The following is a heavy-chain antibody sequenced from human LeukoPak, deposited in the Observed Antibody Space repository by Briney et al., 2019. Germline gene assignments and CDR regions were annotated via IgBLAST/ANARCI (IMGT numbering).Heavy chain of an antibody. CDR1: GYSFTNYW. D-gene: IGHD4-17*01. CDR3: ARLKYGDYEPFDY. CDR2: IYSADSNT. J-gene: IGHJ4*02. V-gene: IGHV5-51*01. Sequence: GGSLRLSCQGSGYSFTNYWIASVRQMSGKGLEFMGFIYSADSNTRYSPSFQGQVPISADKSISTAYLQWSSLKASDTAMYYCARLKYGDYEPFDYWGQGTLVTVSS.